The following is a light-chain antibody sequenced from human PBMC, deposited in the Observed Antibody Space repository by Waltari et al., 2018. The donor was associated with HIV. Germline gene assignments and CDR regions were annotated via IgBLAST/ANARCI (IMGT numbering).Light chain of an antibody. J-gene: IGLJ1*01. V-gene: IGLV1-51*01. Sequence: QSVLTQPPSMSAAPGDSVTISCSGSRSNIGNNVVSWYQHPPGTAPKLLIYGHGSRPSGVPDRFSGSKSGTSATLGITGLQTGDEADYYCGTWDSSLSSYVFGTGTKVTVL. CDR3: GTWDSSLSSYV. CDR1: RSNIGNNV. CDR2: GHG.